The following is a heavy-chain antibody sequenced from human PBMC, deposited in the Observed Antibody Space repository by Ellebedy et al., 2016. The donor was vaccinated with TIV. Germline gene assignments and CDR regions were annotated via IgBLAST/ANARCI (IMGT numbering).Heavy chain of an antibody. V-gene: IGHV1-46*01. J-gene: IGHJ5*02. CDR3: ARDRGPGFYSSRDSP. D-gene: IGHD6-13*01. Sequence: AASVKVSCKASGYTFTSYYMHWVRQAPGQGLEWMGIINPSGGSTSYAQKFQGRVTMTRDTSTSTVYMELRSLRSDDTAVYYCARDRGPGFYSSRDSPWGQGTLVTVSS. CDR2: INPSGGST. CDR1: GYTFTSYY.